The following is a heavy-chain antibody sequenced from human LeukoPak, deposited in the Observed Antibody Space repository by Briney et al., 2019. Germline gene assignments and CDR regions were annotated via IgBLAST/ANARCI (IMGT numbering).Heavy chain of an antibody. Sequence: SETLSLTCTVSGGSISNGGYYWSWIRQPPGKGLEWIGEINHSGSTNYNPSLKSRVTISVDTSKNQFSLKLSSVTAADTAVYYCARGRYYYDSSGYYYIAFDIWGQGTMVTVSS. CDR1: GGSISNGGYY. J-gene: IGHJ3*02. D-gene: IGHD3-22*01. V-gene: IGHV4-34*01. CDR2: INHSGST. CDR3: ARGRYYYDSSGYYYIAFDI.